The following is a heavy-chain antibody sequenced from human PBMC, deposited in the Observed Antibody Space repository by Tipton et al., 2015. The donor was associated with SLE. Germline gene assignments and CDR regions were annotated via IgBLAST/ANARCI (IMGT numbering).Heavy chain of an antibody. Sequence: TLSLTCTVSGGSISSGGYYWTWIRQLPGKGLEWIGHIYYSGNTYCNPSLGSRLTISVDTSKDQFSLRLTSVTAADTAVYYCARATDWNLSPDVWGKGTTVTVSS. CDR3: ARATDWNLSPDV. D-gene: IGHD1-7*01. V-gene: IGHV4-31*03. CDR1: GGSISSGGYY. J-gene: IGHJ6*04. CDR2: IYYSGNT.